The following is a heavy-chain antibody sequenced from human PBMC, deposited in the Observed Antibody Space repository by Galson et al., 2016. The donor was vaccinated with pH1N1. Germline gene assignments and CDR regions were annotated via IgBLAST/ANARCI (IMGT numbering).Heavy chain of an antibody. CDR1: GGPISNDYYY. J-gene: IGHJ3*02. D-gene: IGHD5-24*01. CDR2: IYYSRTT. Sequence: TLSLTCTVSGGPISNDYYYWSWIRQPPGKGVEWIGYIYYSRTTYYNPSLRSRVTISIDTSKNQFSLKVTSVTAADTAVYHCARVGATMTATGAFYMWRKGTMVTFYS. CDR3: ARVGATMTATGAFYM. V-gene: IGHV4-30-4*08.